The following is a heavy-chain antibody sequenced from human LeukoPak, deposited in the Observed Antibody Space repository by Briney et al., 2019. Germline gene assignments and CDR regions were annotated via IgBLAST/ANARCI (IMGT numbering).Heavy chain of an antibody. CDR1: GFTFSNYW. CDR3: AREGASSWFLDYYYYMDV. Sequence: PGGSLRLSCAASGFTFSNYWMHWVRQVPGKGLVWVSRINSDGTSASYADSVKGRFTISRDNAKNTLYLQMNSLGDEDTAVYYCAREGASSWFLDYYYYMDVWGKGTTVTVSS. V-gene: IGHV3-74*01. D-gene: IGHD6-13*01. J-gene: IGHJ6*03. CDR2: INSDGTSA.